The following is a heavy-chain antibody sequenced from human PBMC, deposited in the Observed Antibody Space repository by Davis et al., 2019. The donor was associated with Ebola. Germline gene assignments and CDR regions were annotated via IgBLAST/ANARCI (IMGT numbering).Heavy chain of an antibody. V-gene: IGHV4-59*01. Sequence: MPSETLSLTCTVSGGSISSYYWSWIRQPPGKGLEWIGYIYYSGSTNFNPSLKSRVTISVDTSKNQFSLKLSSVTAADTAVYYCAREVTAFDYWGQGTPVTVSS. J-gene: IGHJ4*02. D-gene: IGHD2-21*02. CDR1: GGSISSYY. CDR3: AREVTAFDY. CDR2: IYYSGST.